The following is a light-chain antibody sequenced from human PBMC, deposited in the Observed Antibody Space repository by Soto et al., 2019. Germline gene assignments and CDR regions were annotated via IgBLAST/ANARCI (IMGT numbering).Light chain of an antibody. V-gene: IGKV4-1*01. Sequence: DIVMTQSPDSLAVSLGERATINCKSSQSVLCSSNNKNYLAWYQQKPGLPPKLLIYWASTRESGVPDRFSGSGSGTDFTLTISSLQAEYVAVYYCQQYYSTPYTFGQGTKLEIK. J-gene: IGKJ2*01. CDR1: QSVLCSSNNKNY. CDR3: QQYYSTPYT. CDR2: WAS.